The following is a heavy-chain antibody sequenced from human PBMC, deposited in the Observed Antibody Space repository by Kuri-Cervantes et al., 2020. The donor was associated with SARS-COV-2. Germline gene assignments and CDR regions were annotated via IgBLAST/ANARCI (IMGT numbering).Heavy chain of an antibody. V-gene: IGHV4-39*07. Sequence: ESLKISCTVSGGSISSSSYYWGWIRQPPGKGLEWIGSIYYSGSTYYNPSLKSRVTISVDTSKNQFSLKLSSVTAADTAVYYCATSLPYYYGSGSYAIGVDAFDIWGQGTMVTVSS. J-gene: IGHJ3*02. CDR3: ATSLPYYYGSGSYAIGVDAFDI. D-gene: IGHD3-10*01. CDR2: IYYSGST. CDR1: GGSISSSSYY.